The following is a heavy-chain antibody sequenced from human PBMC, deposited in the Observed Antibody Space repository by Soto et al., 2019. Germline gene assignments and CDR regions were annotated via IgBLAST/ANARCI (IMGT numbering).Heavy chain of an antibody. J-gene: IGHJ6*02. D-gene: IGHD3-3*01. CDR2: IIPIFGTA. V-gene: IGHV1-69*13. Sequence: GASVKVSCKASGGTFSSYAISWVRQAPGQGLEWMGGIIPIFGTANYAQKFQGRVTITADESTSTAYMELSSLRSEDTAVYYCARGAVSIFGVVSYYYYGMDVWGQGTTVTVSS. CDR3: ARGAVSIFGVVSYYYYGMDV. CDR1: GGTFSSYA.